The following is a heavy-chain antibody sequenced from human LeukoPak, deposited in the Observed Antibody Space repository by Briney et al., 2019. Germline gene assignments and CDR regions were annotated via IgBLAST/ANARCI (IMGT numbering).Heavy chain of an antibody. D-gene: IGHD3-3*01. J-gene: IGHJ4*02. CDR2: INHSGST. CDR3: ARCVTIFGVVTYYFVY. Sequence: SETLSLTCAVYGGSFSGYYWSWIRQPPGKGLEWIGEINHSGSTNYNPSLKSRVTISVDTSKNQFSLKLSSVTAADTAVYYCARCVTIFGVVTYYFVYWGQGTLVTVSS. V-gene: IGHV4-34*01. CDR1: GGSFSGYY.